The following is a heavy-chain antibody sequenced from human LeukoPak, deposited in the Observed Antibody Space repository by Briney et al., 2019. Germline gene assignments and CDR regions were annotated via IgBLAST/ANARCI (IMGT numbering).Heavy chain of an antibody. CDR2: IIPIFGTA. CDR1: GGTFSSYA. CDR3: ARDSYYDSSGLSDY. V-gene: IGHV1-69*05. D-gene: IGHD3-22*01. J-gene: IGHJ4*02. Sequence: ASVKVSCKASGGTFSSYAISWVRQAPGQGLEWMGRIIPIFGTANYARKFQGRVTITTDESTSTAYMELSSLRSEDTAVYYCARDSYYDSSGLSDYWGQGTLVTVSS.